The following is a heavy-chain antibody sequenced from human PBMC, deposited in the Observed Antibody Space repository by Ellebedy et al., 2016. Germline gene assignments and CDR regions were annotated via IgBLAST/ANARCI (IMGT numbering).Heavy chain of an antibody. D-gene: IGHD3-22*01. CDR3: ARLLDYDSSGPDY. J-gene: IGHJ4*02. Sequence: GSLRLSCTVSGGSISSYYWSWIRQPPGKGLEWIGYIYYSGSTSYNPSLKSRVTISVDTSKNQFSLEVRSATAADTAVYYCARLLDYDSSGPDYWGQGTLVTVSS. V-gene: IGHV4-59*08. CDR1: GGSISSYY. CDR2: IYYSGST.